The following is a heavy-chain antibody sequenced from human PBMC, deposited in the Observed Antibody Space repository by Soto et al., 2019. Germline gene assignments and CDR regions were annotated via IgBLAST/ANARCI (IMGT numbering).Heavy chain of an antibody. CDR3: ARLSRPIYYDTIGFFKYYGFDL. J-gene: IGHJ5*01. V-gene: IGHV1-69*01. Sequence: QVQLVQSGAEVKKPGSSMKVSCKASGGTFNSYDINWVRQAPGQGLEWMGGIIPIVETPKYAQKFQGRVTITADESTNTFYVELSMLRYENTAMYYCARLSRPIYYDTIGFFKYYGFDLWGQGTLVTVSS. D-gene: IGHD3-22*01. CDR1: GGTFNSYD. CDR2: IIPIVETP.